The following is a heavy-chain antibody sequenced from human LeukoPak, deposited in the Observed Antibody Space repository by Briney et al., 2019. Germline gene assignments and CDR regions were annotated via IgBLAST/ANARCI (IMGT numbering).Heavy chain of an antibody. D-gene: IGHD3-9*01. CDR3: ARDEPITIYSLRANTFDY. V-gene: IGHV1-18*04. J-gene: IGHJ4*02. Sequence: GASVKVSCKASGYTFTSYYMHWVRQAPGQGLEWMGWISAYNGNTNYAQKLQGRVTMTTDTSTSTAYMELRSLRSDDTAVYYCARDEPITIYSLRANTFDYWGQGTLVTVSS. CDR2: ISAYNGNT. CDR1: GYTFTSYY.